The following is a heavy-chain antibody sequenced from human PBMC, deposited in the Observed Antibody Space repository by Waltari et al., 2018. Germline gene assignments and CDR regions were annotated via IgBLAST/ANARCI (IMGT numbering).Heavy chain of an antibody. J-gene: IGHJ4*02. CDR2: ITGIGNI. V-gene: IGHV3-23*01. D-gene: IGHD6-19*01. Sequence: EVQLLESGGGLVQPGGSLRLSCEVSGFTLRANAISWVRQPPGKGLEWVSAITGIGNIHYADSVRGRFTISRDISQNTVFLQLSSLRAEDTALYYCARDVPPATAGTMFDYRGRGTLVTVSS. CDR1: GFTLRANA. CDR3: ARDVPPATAGTMFDY.